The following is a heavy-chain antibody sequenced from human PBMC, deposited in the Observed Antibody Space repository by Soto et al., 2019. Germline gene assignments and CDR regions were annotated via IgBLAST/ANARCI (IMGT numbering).Heavy chain of an antibody. J-gene: IGHJ6*02. V-gene: IGHV1-58*02. CDR2: IVVGSGNT. Sequence: QMQLVQSGPEVKKPGTSVKVSCKASGFTFTSSAMQWVRQARGQRLEWIGWIVVGSGNTNYAQKFQERVTITRDMSTSTAYMELSSPRSEDTAVYYCAADAGGGYCSGGSCYYYYYYGMDVWGQGTTVTVSS. CDR1: GFTFTSSA. D-gene: IGHD2-15*01. CDR3: AADAGGGYCSGGSCYYYYYYGMDV.